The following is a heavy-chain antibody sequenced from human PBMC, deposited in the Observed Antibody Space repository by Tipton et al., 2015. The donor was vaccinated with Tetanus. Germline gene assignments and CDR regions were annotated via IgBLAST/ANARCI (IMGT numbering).Heavy chain of an antibody. CDR1: GDSVSNSRAA. CDR3: ARDPLGDETIFDY. Sequence: GLVKPSQTLSLPPDIPGDSVSNSRAAWNWIRQSPSRGLEWLARTYYRSRWYNDYALSVKSRITISPDTSKNQFSLQLNSVTPDDAAVYYCARDPLGDETIFDYWGQGTLVTVSS. J-gene: IGHJ4*02. CDR2: TYYRSRWYN. V-gene: IGHV6-1*01. D-gene: IGHD3-10*01.